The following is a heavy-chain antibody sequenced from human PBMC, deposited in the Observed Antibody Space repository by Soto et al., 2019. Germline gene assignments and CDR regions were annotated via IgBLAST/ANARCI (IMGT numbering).Heavy chain of an antibody. CDR3: ARDGSPDNYYDSSGYYYAWFDP. CDR1: RVPISSYY. CDR2: IYNSGST. Sequence: LTRTVSRVPISSYYLSWTRQPAGKGLEWIGRIYNSGSTKYNPSLKSRVSMSVDTSKNQFSLKLSSVTAADTAVYYCARDGSPDNYYDSSGYYYAWFDPWGQGTLVPVSS. J-gene: IGHJ5*02. D-gene: IGHD3-22*01. V-gene: IGHV4-4*07.